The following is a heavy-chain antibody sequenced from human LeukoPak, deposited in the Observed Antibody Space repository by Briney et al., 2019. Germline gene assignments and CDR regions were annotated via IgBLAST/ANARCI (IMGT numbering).Heavy chain of an antibody. CDR2: INSNSNYI. CDR1: GFTFSSSA. CDR3: AKTFRATGCFDS. D-gene: IGHD5-12*01. Sequence: GGSLRLSCAASGFTFSSSAMNWVRQAPGKGLKWVSSINSNSNYIYYADSVKGRFTVSRDNAKDSLYLQMHSLRPEDTAVYYCAKTFRATGCFDSWGQGTLVTVSS. V-gene: IGHV3-21*01. J-gene: IGHJ4*02.